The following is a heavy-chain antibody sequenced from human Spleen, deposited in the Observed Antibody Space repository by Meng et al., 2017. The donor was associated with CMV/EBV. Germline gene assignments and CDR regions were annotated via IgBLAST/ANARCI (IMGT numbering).Heavy chain of an antibody. CDR1: GYNFTSYG. CDR2: ISAYNGNT. D-gene: IGHD5-24*01. V-gene: IGHV1-18*01. CDR3: AGGRDGYSYYFDY. Sequence: CKASGYNFTSYGISWVRQAPGQGLEWMGWISAYNGNTNYAQKLRGRVTMTADTSTSTAYMELRSLRSDDTAVYYCAGGRDGYSYYFDYWGQGTLVTVSS. J-gene: IGHJ4*02.